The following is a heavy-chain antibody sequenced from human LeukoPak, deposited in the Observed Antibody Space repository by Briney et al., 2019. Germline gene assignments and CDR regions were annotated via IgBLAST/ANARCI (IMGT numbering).Heavy chain of an antibody. D-gene: IGHD6-19*01. CDR1: GFTFSSYA. CDR3: AKIGKGGWRHKYYYYYGMDV. CDR2: ISYDGSNK. Sequence: GGSLRLSCEASGFTFSSYAMHWVRQAPGKGLEWVAVISYDGSNKYYADSVKGRFTISRDNSKNTLYLQMNSLRAEDTAVYYCAKIGKGGWRHKYYYYYGMDVWGQGTTVTVSS. J-gene: IGHJ6*02. V-gene: IGHV3-30*18.